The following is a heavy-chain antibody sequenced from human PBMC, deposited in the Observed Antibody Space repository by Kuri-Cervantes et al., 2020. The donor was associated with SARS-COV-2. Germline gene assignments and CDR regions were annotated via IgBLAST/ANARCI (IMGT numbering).Heavy chain of an antibody. Sequence: GGSLRLSCAASGFTFSTYNMNWVRQAPGRGLEWVSFISSGSSYIYYADSVKGRFTISRDNAKNSLYLQMNSLRAEDTAVYYCTKGWIQLWDDAFDIWGQGTMVTVSS. CDR3: TKGWIQLWDDAFDI. V-gene: IGHV3-21*04. CDR1: GFTFSTYN. J-gene: IGHJ3*02. D-gene: IGHD5-18*01. CDR2: ISSGSSYI.